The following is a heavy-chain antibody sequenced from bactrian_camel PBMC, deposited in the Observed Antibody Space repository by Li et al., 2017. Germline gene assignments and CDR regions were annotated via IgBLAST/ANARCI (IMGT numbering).Heavy chain of an antibody. V-gene: IGHV3S40*01. J-gene: IGHJ4*01. CDR1: GYTFNTY. CDR3: AALYTGISGCYSTSLAPASFDY. CDR2: IDTSGHRT. Sequence: VQLVESGGGSALAGGYVRLSCAASGYTFNTYSWFRQAPGKEREGVAMIDTSGHRTYYADSVNGRFTVSQDNAKNTVHLQMNSLKPEDSSMYYCAALYTGISGCYSTSLAPASFDYWGQGTQVT. D-gene: IGHD2*01.